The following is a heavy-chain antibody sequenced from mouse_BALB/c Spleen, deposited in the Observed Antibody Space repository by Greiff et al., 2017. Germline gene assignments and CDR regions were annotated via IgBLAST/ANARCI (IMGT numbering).Heavy chain of an antibody. CDR1: GFTFSSYA. V-gene: IGHV5-9-4*01. J-gene: IGHJ4*01. CDR3: ARVGRLRLDYYAMDY. D-gene: IGHD2-4*01. Sequence: EVKLVESGGGLVKPGGSLKLSCAASGFTFSSYAMSWVRQSPEKRLEWVAEISSGGSYTYYPDTVTGRFTISRDNAKNTLYLEMSSLRSEDTAMYYCARVGRLRLDYYAMDYWGQGTSVTVSS. CDR2: ISSGGSYT.